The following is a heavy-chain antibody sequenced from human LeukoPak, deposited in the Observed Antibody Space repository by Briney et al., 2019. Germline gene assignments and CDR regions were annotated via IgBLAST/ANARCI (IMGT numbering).Heavy chain of an antibody. V-gene: IGHV4-34*01. CDR3: AREKPYYYDSSGYPFDY. CDR2: INHSGST. Sequence: SETLSLTCAVYGGSFSGYYWSWIRQPPGKGLEWIEEINHSGSTNYNPSLKSRVTISVDTSKNQFSLKLSSVTAADTAVYYCAREKPYYYDSSGYPFDYWGQGTLVTVSS. J-gene: IGHJ4*02. CDR1: GGSFSGYY. D-gene: IGHD3-22*01.